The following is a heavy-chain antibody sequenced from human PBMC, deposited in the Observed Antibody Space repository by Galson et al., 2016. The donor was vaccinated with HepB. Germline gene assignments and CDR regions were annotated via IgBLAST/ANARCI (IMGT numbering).Heavy chain of an antibody. CDR2: IYSSGST. V-gene: IGHV4-61*01. J-gene: IGHJ2*01. CDR3: ARHDPDYGDLHFDL. D-gene: IGHD4-17*01. CDR1: GGSVSSGSYY. Sequence: ETLSLTCTVSGGSVSSGSYYWNWIRQPPGKGLEWIGYIYSSGSTNYNPSLKSRVTISGDTSKNQFSLKLIPMTAADTAVYYCARHDPDYGDLHFDLWGRGTLVTVSS.